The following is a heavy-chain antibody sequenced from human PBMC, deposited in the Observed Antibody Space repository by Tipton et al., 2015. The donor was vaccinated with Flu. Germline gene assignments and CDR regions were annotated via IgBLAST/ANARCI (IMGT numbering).Heavy chain of an antibody. V-gene: IGHV1-2*02. CDR1: GYTFTGYY. Sequence: QVQLVQSGAEVAKPGASVKVSCTTSGYTFTGYYMHWVRQVPGQGLEWVGWVNPASGATWYAQRFQGRVTMTRDTSISTAYMDLAGLRSDDTAVYYCARGSCLCDHPHFDYWGQGTLVTVSS. CDR2: VNPASGAT. CDR3: ARGSCLCDHPHFDY. D-gene: IGHD1-14*01. J-gene: IGHJ4*02.